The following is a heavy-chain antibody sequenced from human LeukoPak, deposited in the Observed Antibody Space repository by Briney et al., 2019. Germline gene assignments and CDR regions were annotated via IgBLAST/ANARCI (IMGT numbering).Heavy chain of an antibody. J-gene: IGHJ4*02. V-gene: IGHV3-23*01. D-gene: IGHD2/OR15-2a*01. CDR1: GFTFNNYA. CDR3: AKGIEYNNSWTFDY. CDR2: ISNTGRST. Sequence: GGSLRLSCAASGFTFNNYAMNWVRQAPGKGLEWVSAISNTGRSTYYADSVKGRFTISRDHSKNTVFLQINNLRAEDTAVYYCAKGIEYNNSWTFDYWGQGTLVTVSS.